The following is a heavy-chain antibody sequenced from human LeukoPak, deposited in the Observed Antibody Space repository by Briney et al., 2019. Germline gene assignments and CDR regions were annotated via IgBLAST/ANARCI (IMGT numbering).Heavy chain of an antibody. CDR2: ISWNSGSI. Sequence: GGSLRLSCAASGFTFDDYAMHWVRQAPGKGLEWVSGISWNSGSIGYADSVKGRFTISRDNAKNSLYLQMNSLRAEDTALYCCAKDRRPVTMVQGVIITAAFDIWGQGTMVTVSS. V-gene: IGHV3-9*01. CDR3: AKDRRPVTMVQGVIITAAFDI. CDR1: GFTFDDYA. D-gene: IGHD3-10*01. J-gene: IGHJ3*02.